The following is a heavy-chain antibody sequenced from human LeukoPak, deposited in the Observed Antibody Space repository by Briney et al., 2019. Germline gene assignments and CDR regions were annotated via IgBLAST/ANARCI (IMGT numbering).Heavy chain of an antibody. CDR2: IYYSGST. D-gene: IGHD3-9*01. CDR1: GGSISSSSYY. Sequence: PSETLSLTCTVSGGSISSSSYYWGWIRQPPGKGLEWIGSIYYSGSTYYNPSLKSRVTISVDTSKNQFSLKLSSVTAADTAVYYCARGVYYDILTGYNSRNNWFDPWGQGTLVTVSS. V-gene: IGHV4-39*07. J-gene: IGHJ5*02. CDR3: ARGVYYDILTGYNSRNNWFDP.